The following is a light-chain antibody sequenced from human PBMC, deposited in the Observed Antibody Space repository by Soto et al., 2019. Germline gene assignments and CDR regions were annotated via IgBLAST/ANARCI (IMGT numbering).Light chain of an antibody. CDR2: HVT. CDR3: TSISSSVILYV. CDR1: NSDIGDYYY. J-gene: IGLJ1*01. Sequence: SVLTQPASVSGSPRQSLTIYCTGTNSDIGDYYYVSWYQHRPGKSPKLLIYHVTNRPSRVSNRFSGSKAGNTACLTISRLQTDGEADYCCTSISSSVILYVFGTGTKVTVL. V-gene: IGLV2-14*01.